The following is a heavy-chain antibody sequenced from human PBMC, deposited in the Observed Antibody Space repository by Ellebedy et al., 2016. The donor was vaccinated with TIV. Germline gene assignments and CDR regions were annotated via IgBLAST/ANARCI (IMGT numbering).Heavy chain of an antibody. V-gene: IGHV3-7*03. D-gene: IGHD6-13*01. CDR1: GFAFDDDW. J-gene: IGHJ4*02. CDR2: IQKHGGDK. Sequence: GESLKISCAASGFAFDDDWMNWVRQAPGKGLEWVAVIQKHGGDKYYVDSVKGRFTISRDDPKKSLYLEMSSLTDDDTAVYYCARGRASSSWFWRNWGQGTLVTVSS. CDR3: ARGRASSSWFWRN.